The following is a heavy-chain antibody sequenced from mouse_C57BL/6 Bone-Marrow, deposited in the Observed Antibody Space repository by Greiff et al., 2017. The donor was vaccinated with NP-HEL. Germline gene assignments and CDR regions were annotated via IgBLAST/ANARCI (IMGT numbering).Heavy chain of an antibody. CDR1: GFTFTDYY. V-gene: IGHV7-3*01. D-gene: IGHD2-1*01. Sequence: EVKVVESGGGLVQPGGSLSLSCAASGFTFTDYYMSWVRQPPGKALEWLGFIRNKANGYTTEYSASVKGRFTISRDNSQSILYLQMNALRAEDSATYYCARSPLYYRNSPWFAYWGQGTLVTVSA. J-gene: IGHJ3*01. CDR3: ARSPLYYRNSPWFAY. CDR2: IRNKANGYTT.